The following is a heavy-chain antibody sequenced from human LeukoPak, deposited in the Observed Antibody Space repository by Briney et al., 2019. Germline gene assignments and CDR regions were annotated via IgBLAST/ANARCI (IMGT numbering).Heavy chain of an antibody. CDR3: AAGSQSTALIK. J-gene: IGHJ4*02. CDR2: IYYSGST. Sequence: HPSETLSLTCTVSGGSISSSSYYWGWVRQPPGKGLEWIGTIYYSGSTFSNPSFRSRVTISVDTSKNQFSLRLSSVTAADTAVYYCAAGSQSTALIKWGQGTLVTVSS. CDR1: GGSISSSSYY. V-gene: IGHV4-39*07. D-gene: IGHD5-18*01.